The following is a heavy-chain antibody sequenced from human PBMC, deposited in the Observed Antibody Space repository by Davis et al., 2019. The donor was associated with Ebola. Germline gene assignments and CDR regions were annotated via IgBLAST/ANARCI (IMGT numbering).Heavy chain of an antibody. CDR1: GFTFSSYS. CDR3: AREGYYGSSGYYGFDY. V-gene: IGHV3-48*02. J-gene: IGHJ4*02. CDR2: ISSSSSTI. D-gene: IGHD3-22*01. Sequence: GESLKISCVVSGFTFSSYSMNWVRQAPGKGLEWLSYISSSSSTIYYADSVEGRFTISRDNAKNSLYLQMNSLRDEDTAVYYCAREGYYGSSGYYGFDYCGQGTLVTVSS.